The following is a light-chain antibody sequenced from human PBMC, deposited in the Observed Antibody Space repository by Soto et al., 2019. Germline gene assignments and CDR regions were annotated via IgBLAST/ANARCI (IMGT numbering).Light chain of an antibody. CDR1: SSDVGDNKY. J-gene: IGLJ2*01. CDR2: EVS. Sequence: QSALPQPASVSGSPGQSITISFTGTSSDVGDNKYVSWYQQHPGKAPKLMIYEVSHRPSGVSNRFSGSKSGNTASLTISGLQAEDEADYYCSSYTSSTTLVFGGGTNVTVL. V-gene: IGLV2-14*01. CDR3: SSYTSSTTLV.